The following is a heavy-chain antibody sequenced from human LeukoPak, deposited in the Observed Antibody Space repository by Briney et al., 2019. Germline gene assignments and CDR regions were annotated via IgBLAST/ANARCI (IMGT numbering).Heavy chain of an antibody. CDR1: GFTFSGAW. V-gene: IGHV3-7*01. CDR2: IREDGTEK. J-gene: IGHJ4*02. Sequence: GRSLRLSCTASGFTFSGAWMTWVRQAPGKGLEWVANIREDGTEKNYVDSVNGRFTISRDNAKNSLFLQMSNLRDDDTAIYYCARHVGISFWGQGTLVTVSS. CDR3: ARHVGISF. D-gene: IGHD7-27*01.